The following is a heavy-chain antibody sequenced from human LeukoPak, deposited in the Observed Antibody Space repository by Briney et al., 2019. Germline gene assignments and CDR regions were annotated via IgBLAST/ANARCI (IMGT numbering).Heavy chain of an antibody. Sequence: GGSLRLSCAASGFTFSSYWMTWVRQAPGKGLGWVANIKQDGSEAYYVDSVKGRFTISRDNSKNTLYLQMNSLRVEDTAVYYCAMDRGFWGQGTMITVSS. CDR3: AMDRGF. V-gene: IGHV3-7*03. CDR1: GFTFSSYW. CDR2: IKQDGSEA. D-gene: IGHD2-2*03. J-gene: IGHJ3*01.